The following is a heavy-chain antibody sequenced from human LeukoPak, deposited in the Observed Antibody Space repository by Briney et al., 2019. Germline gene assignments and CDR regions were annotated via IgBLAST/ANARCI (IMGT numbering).Heavy chain of an antibody. CDR3: ARGTERYREVSSFDS. J-gene: IGHJ4*02. CDR2: ISGRGDGT. Sequence: PGRSLSLFCAASGSTFITYSMNWDRQAPGKCLGWVSAISGRGDGTYYADFVKGRFTISRDNSKNTLFLQMNSVRVEDKATYYCARGTERYREVSSFDSWGRGTLVAVSS. CDR1: GSTFITYS. D-gene: IGHD3-10*01. V-gene: IGHV3-23*01.